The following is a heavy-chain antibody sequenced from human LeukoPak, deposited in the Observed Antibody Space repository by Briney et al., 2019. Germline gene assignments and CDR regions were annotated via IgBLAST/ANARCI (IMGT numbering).Heavy chain of an antibody. CDR2: IYSSGST. V-gene: IGHV4-59*01. J-gene: IGHJ4*02. Sequence: SETLSLTCTVSAGSICSYYWSWIRQPPGKGLEWIGYIYSSGSTNYNPALKSRVTISVDTSKNQFSLKLSSVTAADTAVYYCARYYYDSSGYYRFDYWGQGTLVTVSS. D-gene: IGHD3-22*01. CDR1: AGSICSYY. CDR3: ARYYYDSSGYYRFDY.